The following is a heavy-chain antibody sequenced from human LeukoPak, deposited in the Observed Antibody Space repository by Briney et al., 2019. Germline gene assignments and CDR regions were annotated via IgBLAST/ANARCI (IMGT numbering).Heavy chain of an antibody. D-gene: IGHD3-3*01. J-gene: IGHJ4*02. V-gene: IGHV4-59*01. CDR3: ARGPSITIFGVVIGYFDY. CDR1: GGSISSYY. CDR2: IYYSGST. Sequence: SETLSLTCTVSGGSISSYYWSWIRQPPGKGLEWIGYIYYSGSTNYSPSLKSRVTISVDTSKNQFSLKLSSVTAADTAVYYCARGPSITIFGVVIGYFDYWGQGTLVTVSS.